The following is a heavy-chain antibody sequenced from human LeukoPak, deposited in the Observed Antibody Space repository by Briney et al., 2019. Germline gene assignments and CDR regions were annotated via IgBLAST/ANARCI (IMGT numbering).Heavy chain of an antibody. D-gene: IGHD6-13*01. Sequence: SETLSLTCAVYGGSFSGYYWSWIRQPPGKGLEWIGEINHSGGTNYNPSLKSRVTISVDTSKNQFSLKLSSVTAADTAVYYCARGVAAAGFYSFDYWGQGTLVTVSS. V-gene: IGHV4-34*01. CDR3: ARGVAAAGFYSFDY. CDR2: INHSGGT. J-gene: IGHJ4*02. CDR1: GGSFSGYY.